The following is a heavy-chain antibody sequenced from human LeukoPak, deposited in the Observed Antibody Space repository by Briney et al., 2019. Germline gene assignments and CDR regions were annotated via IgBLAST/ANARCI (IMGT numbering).Heavy chain of an antibody. D-gene: IGHD1-26*01. CDR2: IRYDGSNK. V-gene: IGHV3-30*02. CDR1: GFTFSSYG. CDR3: AKVVGGSKFGDFDY. J-gene: IGHJ4*02. Sequence: PGGSLRLSCAASGFTFSSYGMHWVRQAPGKGLEWVAFIRYDGSNKYYADSVKGRFTISRDNSKNTLYLQMNSLRAEDTAVYYCAKVVGGSKFGDFDYWGQGTLVTVSS.